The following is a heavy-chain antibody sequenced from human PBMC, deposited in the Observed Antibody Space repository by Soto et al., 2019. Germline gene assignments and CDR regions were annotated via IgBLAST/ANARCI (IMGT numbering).Heavy chain of an antibody. CDR3: AASRKGGWTCDY. CDR2: VHYSGNT. D-gene: IGHD6-19*01. J-gene: IGHJ4*02. Sequence: QVQLQESGPGLVTPSQTLSLSCTVSGDSISSGAYYWSWVRQFPGKGLEWIGYVHYSGNTFYTPSLKSRLSLSLDTSQNQFSLNLNSVAAVDTAVYYCAASRKGGWTCDYWGQGTLVTVAS. CDR1: GDSISSGAYY. V-gene: IGHV4-31*03.